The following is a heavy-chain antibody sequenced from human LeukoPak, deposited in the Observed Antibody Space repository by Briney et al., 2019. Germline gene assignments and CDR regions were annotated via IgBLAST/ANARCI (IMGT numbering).Heavy chain of an antibody. CDR1: GFTFSSYS. D-gene: IGHD3-9*01. CDR2: ISSSSSYI. CDR3: ARPHYDILTGYYTPYYYYGMDV. J-gene: IGHJ6*02. Sequence: GGSLRLSCAASGFTFSSYSMNWVRQAPGKGLEWVSSISSSSSYIYYADSVKGRFTISRDNAKNSLYLQMNSLRAEDTAVYYCARPHYDILTGYYTPYYYYGMDVWGQGTTVTVSS. V-gene: IGHV3-21*01.